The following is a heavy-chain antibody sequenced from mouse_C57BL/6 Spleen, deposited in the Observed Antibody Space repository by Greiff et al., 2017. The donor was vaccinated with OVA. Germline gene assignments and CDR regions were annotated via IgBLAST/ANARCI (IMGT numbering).Heavy chain of an antibody. Sequence: VKLVESGAELVKPGASVKMSCKASGYTFTSYWITWVKQRPGQGLEWIGDIYPGSGSTNYNEKFKSKATLTVDTSSSTAYMQLSSLTSEDSAVYYCAREGSNPDYWGQGTTLTVSS. CDR2: IYPGSGST. J-gene: IGHJ2*01. CDR3: AREGSNPDY. V-gene: IGHV1-55*01. D-gene: IGHD2-5*01. CDR1: GYTFTSYW.